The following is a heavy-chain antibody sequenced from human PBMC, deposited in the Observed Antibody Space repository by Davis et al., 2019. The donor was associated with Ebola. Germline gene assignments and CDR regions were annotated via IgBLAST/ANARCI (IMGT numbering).Heavy chain of an antibody. CDR2: VYYTGYT. CDR3: VRDGCPGGSCYCGDY. D-gene: IGHD2-15*01. J-gene: IGHJ4*02. CDR1: GASISSFF. V-gene: IGHV4-59*12. Sequence: PSETLSLTCSVSGASISSFFWSWVRLSPGSGPEWIGNVYYTGYTNYNPSLKSRVTMSVDTSKNQFSLRLSSVTAADTAVYYCVRDGCPGGSCYCGDYWGQGTLVTVSS.